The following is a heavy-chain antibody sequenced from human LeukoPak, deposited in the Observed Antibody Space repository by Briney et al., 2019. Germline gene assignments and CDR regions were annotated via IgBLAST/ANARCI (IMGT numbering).Heavy chain of an antibody. Sequence: GASVKVSCKASGGTFSSYAISWVRQAPGQGLEWMGGIIPIFGTANYAQKLQGRVTMTTDTSTSTAYMELRSLRPDDTAVYYCARDRGYSSSWYGDNWFDPWGQGTLVTVSS. CDR2: IIPIFGTA. CDR1: GGTFSSYA. J-gene: IGHJ5*02. V-gene: IGHV1-69*05. CDR3: ARDRGYSSSWYGDNWFDP. D-gene: IGHD6-13*01.